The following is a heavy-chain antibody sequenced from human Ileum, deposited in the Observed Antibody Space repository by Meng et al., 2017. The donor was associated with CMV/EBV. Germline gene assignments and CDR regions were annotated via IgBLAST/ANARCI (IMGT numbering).Heavy chain of an antibody. V-gene: IGHV4-34*01. CDR1: GGSFSGYY. CDR3: ARGVGATSFDY. CDR2: INHSGST. Sequence: SDTLSLTCAVYGGSFSGYYWSWIRQPPGKGLEWIGEINHSGSTNYNPSLKSRVTISVDTSKNQYSLKLSSVTAADTAVYYCARGVGATSFDYWGPGTLGTVSS. D-gene: IGHD1-26*01. J-gene: IGHJ4*02.